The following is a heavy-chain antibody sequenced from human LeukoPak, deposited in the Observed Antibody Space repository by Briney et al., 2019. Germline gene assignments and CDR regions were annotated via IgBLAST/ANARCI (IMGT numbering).Heavy chain of an antibody. J-gene: IGHJ4*02. CDR3: AREGGVAGIDY. Sequence: GASVKVSCKASGYTFTSYYMHWVRQAPGQGLEWMGTISPSGGSTSYAQKFQGRVTMTRDTSTSTVYMELSSLRSEDTAVYYWAREGGVAGIDYWGQGTLVTVSS. D-gene: IGHD6-19*01. V-gene: IGHV1-46*01. CDR1: GYTFTSYY. CDR2: ISPSGGST.